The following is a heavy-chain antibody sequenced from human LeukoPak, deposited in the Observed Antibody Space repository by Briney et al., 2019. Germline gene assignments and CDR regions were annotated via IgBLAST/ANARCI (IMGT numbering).Heavy chain of an antibody. Sequence: PSQTLSLTCTVSGGSISSGGYYWSWIRQPPGKGLEWIGYIYHSGSTYYNPSLKSRVTISVDRSKNQFSLKLSSVTAADTAVYYCARARLDDSSGYDYFDYWGQGTLVTVSS. V-gene: IGHV4-30-2*01. D-gene: IGHD3-22*01. CDR3: ARARLDDSSGYDYFDY. J-gene: IGHJ4*02. CDR1: GGSISSGGYY. CDR2: IYHSGST.